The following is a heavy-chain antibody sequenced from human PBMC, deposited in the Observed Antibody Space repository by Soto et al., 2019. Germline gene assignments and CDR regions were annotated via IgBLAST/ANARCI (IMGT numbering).Heavy chain of an antibody. CDR2: IIPIFGTA. J-gene: IGHJ4*02. V-gene: IGHV1-69*13. Sequence: SVKVSCKASGGTFSSYAISWVRQAPGQGLEWMGGIIPIFGTANYAQKFQGRVTITADESTSTAYMELSSLRSEDTAVYYCAYSSGWNHPLTFDYWGQGTLVTVSS. D-gene: IGHD6-19*01. CDR1: GGTFSSYA. CDR3: AYSSGWNHPLTFDY.